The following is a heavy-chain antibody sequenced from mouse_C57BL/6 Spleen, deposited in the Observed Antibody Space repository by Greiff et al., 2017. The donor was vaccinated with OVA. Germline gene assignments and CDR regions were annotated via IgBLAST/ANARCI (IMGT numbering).Heavy chain of an antibody. Sequence: QVHVKQSGAELVRPGASVKLSCKASGYTFTDYYINWVKQRPGQGLEWIARIYPGSGNTYYNEKFKGKATLTAEKSSSTAYMQLSSLTSEDSAVYFCARDGNYDAMDYWGQGTSVTVSS. CDR1: GYTFTDYY. CDR3: ARDGNYDAMDY. V-gene: IGHV1-76*01. D-gene: IGHD1-1*01. J-gene: IGHJ4*01. CDR2: IYPGSGNT.